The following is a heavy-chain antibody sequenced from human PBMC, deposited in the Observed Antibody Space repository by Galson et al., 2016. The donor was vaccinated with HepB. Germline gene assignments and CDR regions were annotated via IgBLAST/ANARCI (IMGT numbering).Heavy chain of an antibody. CDR3: AKEVGNTYAYFDY. J-gene: IGHJ4*02. CDR2: ISG. CDR1: GFTLSSYA. V-gene: IGHV3-23*01. D-gene: IGHD5-18*01. Sequence: SLRLSCAASGFTLSSYAMSWVRQAPGKGLEWVSAISGQYADSVKGRFTISRDNSKNTLYLQMNSLRAEDTAVYYCAKEVGNTYAYFDYWGQGILVTVSS.